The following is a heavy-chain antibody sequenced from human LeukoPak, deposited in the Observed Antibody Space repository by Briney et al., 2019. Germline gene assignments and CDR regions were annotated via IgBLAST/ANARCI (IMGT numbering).Heavy chain of an antibody. CDR2: INWDGGST. CDR1: GFTFDEYG. J-gene: IGHJ4*02. D-gene: IGHD1-26*01. Sequence: GGSLRLSCAASGFTFDEYGMGWVRQAPGKGLEWVSSINWDGGSTAYADSVQGRFTISRDNAKNSLHLQIKSLRAEDTALYYCARDSFSGSSFDYWGRGTLVTVSS. V-gene: IGHV3-20*04. CDR3: ARDSFSGSSFDY.